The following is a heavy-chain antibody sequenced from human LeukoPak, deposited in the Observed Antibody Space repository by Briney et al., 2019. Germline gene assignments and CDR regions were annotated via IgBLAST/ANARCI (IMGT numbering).Heavy chain of an antibody. V-gene: IGHV4-4*07. CDR3: ARDPNSAL. Sequence: SETLSLTWAVSGXSISSSYGSWIRQPAGKGLEWIGRFYTSGSTNYNFNPSLKSRVTMSVDTSKNQFSLKLTSVTAADTAVYYCARDPNSALWGQGALVTVSS. J-gene: IGHJ4*02. CDR1: GXSISSSY. CDR2: FYTSGST. D-gene: IGHD2-21*01.